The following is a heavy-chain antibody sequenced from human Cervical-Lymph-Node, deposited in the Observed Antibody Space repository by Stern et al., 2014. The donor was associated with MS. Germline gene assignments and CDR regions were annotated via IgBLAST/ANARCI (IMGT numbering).Heavy chain of an antibody. CDR2: ISSSGSSI. Sequence: VQLVQSGGGLVKPGGSLRLSCAASGFTFSDYYMSWIRQAPGKGLEWVSYISSSGSSIYYADSVKGRFTISRGNAKNSVYLQMYSLRPEDTAVYYCARDPRHRGSYGGVDYWGQGPLVPVSS. J-gene: IGHJ4*02. V-gene: IGHV3-11*01. CDR1: GFTFSDYY. CDR3: ARDPRHRGSYGGVDY. D-gene: IGHD1-26*01.